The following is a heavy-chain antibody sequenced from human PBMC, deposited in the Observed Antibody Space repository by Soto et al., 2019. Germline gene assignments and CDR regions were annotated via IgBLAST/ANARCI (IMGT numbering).Heavy chain of an antibody. CDR2: VSGSSGSK. CDR3: AKDWCSGTTCYCLEN. D-gene: IGHD1-7*01. V-gene: IGHV3-23*01. J-gene: IGHJ4*02. Sequence: EVQLLESGGGLVQPGGSLRLSCAPSGFTFSSYAMSWVRQAPGKGLEWVSSVSGSSGSKSYADSVKGRFTISRDNSKSTVYLQMNSLRGEDTAVYFCAKDWCSGTTCYCLENWGQGTLVTVSS. CDR1: GFTFSSYA.